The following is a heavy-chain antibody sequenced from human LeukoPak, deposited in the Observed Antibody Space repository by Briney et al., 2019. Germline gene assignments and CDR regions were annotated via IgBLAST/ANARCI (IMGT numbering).Heavy chain of an antibody. CDR1: GFTVSSNY. CDR3: ASYDSSGYWAYYFDY. D-gene: IGHD3-22*01. V-gene: IGHV3-66*02. Sequence: GGSPRLSCAASGFTVSSNYMSWVRQAPGKGLEWVSVIYSGGSTYYADSVKGRFTISRDNSKNTLYLQMNSLRAEDTAVYYCASYDSSGYWAYYFDYWGQGTLVTVSS. J-gene: IGHJ4*02. CDR2: IYSGGST.